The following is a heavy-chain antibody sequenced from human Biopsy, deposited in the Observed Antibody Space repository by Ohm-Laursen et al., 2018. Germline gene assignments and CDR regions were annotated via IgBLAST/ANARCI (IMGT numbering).Heavy chain of an antibody. CDR1: GGSLTGDY. CDR2: ISDTGST. Sequence: SETLSLTCAVSGGSLTGDYWSWIRQSPGKGLEWIGSISDTGSTNYSPSLRGRVTISVDTSKNQFSLRLTSVTAADTAVYYCARVGRAAPFDSWGQGTLVTVSS. CDR3: ARVGRAAPFDS. V-gene: IGHV4-59*08. D-gene: IGHD6-13*01. J-gene: IGHJ4*02.